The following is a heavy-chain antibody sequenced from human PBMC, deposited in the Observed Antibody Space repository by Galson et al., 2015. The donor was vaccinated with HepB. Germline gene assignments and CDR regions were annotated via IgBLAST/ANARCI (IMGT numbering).Heavy chain of an antibody. CDR2: INAYNGNT. D-gene: IGHD2-2*01. J-gene: IGHJ6*02. CDR1: GYTFTSYG. V-gene: IGHV1-18*01. CDR3: ARDLGACSSTSCLYYYYYYGMDV. Sequence: SVKVSCKASGYTFTSYGISWVRQAPGQGLEWMGWINAYNGNTNYAQKLQGRVTMTTDTSTSTAYMELRSLRSDDTAVYYCARDLGACSSTSCLYYYYYYGMDVWGQGTTVTVSS.